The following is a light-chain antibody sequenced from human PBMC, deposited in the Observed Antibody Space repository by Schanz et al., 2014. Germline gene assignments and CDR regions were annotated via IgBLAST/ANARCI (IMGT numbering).Light chain of an antibody. V-gene: IGKV3D-15*01. CDR2: DAS. J-gene: IGKJ2*01. CDR3: QQYNNWPPVL. Sequence: EILMTQSPATLSVSPGERATLSCRASQSVSSYLAWYQQKPGQAPRLLIYDASNRATGIPARFSGSGSGTEFTLTISSLQSEDFAMYYCQQYNNWPPVLFGQGTKLEIK. CDR1: QSVSSY.